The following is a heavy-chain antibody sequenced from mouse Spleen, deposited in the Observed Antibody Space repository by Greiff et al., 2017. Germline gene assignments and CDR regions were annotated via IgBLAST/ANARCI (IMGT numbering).Heavy chain of an antibody. J-gene: IGHJ3*01. CDR1: GYSITSGYY. D-gene: IGHD2-14*01. V-gene: IGHV3-6*01. Sequence: EVKLIESGPGLVKPSQSLSLTCSVTGYSITSGYYWNWIRQFPGNKLEWMGYISYDGSNNYNPSLKNRISITRDTSKNQFFLKLNSVTTEDTATYYCASYRYDGFAYWGQGTLVTVSA. CDR2: ISYDGSN. CDR3: ASYRYDGFAY.